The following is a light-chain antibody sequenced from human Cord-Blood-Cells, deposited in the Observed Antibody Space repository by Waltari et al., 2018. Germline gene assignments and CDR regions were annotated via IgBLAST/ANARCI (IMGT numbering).Light chain of an antibody. CDR3: QQYNSYST. J-gene: IGKJ1*01. Sequence: DIQMTQSPSTLPASVGDRATITCRASQSISSWLAWYQQKPGKAPKLLIYKAFSLESGVPSRFSGMGSGTEFALTISSLQPDDFATYYCQQYNSYSTFGQGTKGEIK. CDR2: KAF. V-gene: IGKV1-5*03. CDR1: QSISSW.